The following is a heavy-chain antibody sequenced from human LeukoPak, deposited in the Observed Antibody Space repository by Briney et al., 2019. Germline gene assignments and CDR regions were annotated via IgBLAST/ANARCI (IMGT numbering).Heavy chain of an antibody. CDR3: ARAVPYLDP. CDR1: GDSISNYY. J-gene: IGHJ5*02. Sequence: SETLSLTGTVSGDSISNYYWTWIRQPAGKGLEWIGRIYTNGSTNYNPSLKSRVIMSVDTSKNQFSLKPSSVTAADTAVYYCARAVPYLDPWGQGTLVTVSS. V-gene: IGHV4-4*07. CDR2: IYTNGST.